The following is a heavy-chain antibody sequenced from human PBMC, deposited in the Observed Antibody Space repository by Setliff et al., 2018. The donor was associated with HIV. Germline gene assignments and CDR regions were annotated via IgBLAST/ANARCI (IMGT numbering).Heavy chain of an antibody. CDR3: AREGDCSGGSCYYYYGMDV. CDR1: GCTFSSYA. Sequence: SVMVSCQASGCTFSSYAISWVRQAPGQGLEWMGGIIPIFGTANYAQKFQGRVTITTDESTSTAYMELSSLRSEDTAVYYCAREGDCSGGSCYYYYGMDVWGQGTTVTVSS. CDR2: IIPIFGTA. J-gene: IGHJ6*02. D-gene: IGHD2-15*01. V-gene: IGHV1-69*05.